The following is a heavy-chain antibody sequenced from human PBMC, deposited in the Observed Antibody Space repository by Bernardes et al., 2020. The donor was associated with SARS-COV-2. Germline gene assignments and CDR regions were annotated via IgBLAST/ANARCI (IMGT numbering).Heavy chain of an antibody. V-gene: IGHV3-7*01. CDR2: IKQDGSEK. CDR1: GFTFSSYW. CDR3: ARDRSGDYYYGMDV. Sequence: GGSLRLSCAASGFTFSSYWMSWVRQAPGKGLEWVGNIKQDGSEKYYVDSVKGRFTISRDNAKNSLYLQMNSLRAEDTAVYSCARDRSGDYYYGMDVWGQGTTVTVSS. J-gene: IGHJ6*02.